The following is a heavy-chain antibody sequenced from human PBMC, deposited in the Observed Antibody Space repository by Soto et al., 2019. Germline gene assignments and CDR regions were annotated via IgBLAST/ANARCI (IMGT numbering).Heavy chain of an antibody. CDR2: IYYSGST. CDR1: GGSISSYY. D-gene: IGHD4-17*01. J-gene: IGHJ6*03. Sequence: SETLSLTCTVSGGSISSYYWSWIRQPPGKGLEWIGYIYYSGSTNYNPSLKSRVTISVDTSKNQFSLKLSSVTAADTAVYYCARIYGDQTYYYYMDVWGKGTTVTVSS. V-gene: IGHV4-59*01. CDR3: ARIYGDQTYYYYMDV.